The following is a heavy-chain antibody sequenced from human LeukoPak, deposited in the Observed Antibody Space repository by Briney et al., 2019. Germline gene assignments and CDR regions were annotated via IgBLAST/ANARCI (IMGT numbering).Heavy chain of an antibody. D-gene: IGHD6-13*01. J-gene: IGHJ3*02. CDR1: GGSISSYY. V-gene: IGHV4-59*01. CDR2: IYYSGST. Sequence: SETQSLTCTVSGGSISSYYWSWIRQPPGKGLEWIGYIYYSGSTNYNPSLKSRVTISVDTSKNQFSLKLSSVTAADTAVYYCARVYSSRDAFDIWGQGTMVTVSS. CDR3: ARVYSSRDAFDI.